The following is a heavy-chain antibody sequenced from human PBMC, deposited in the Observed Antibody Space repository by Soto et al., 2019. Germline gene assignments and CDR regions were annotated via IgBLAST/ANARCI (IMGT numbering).Heavy chain of an antibody. CDR1: GYTFTSYY. J-gene: IGHJ3*02. V-gene: IGHV1-46*01. CDR2: INPSGGST. Sequence: GASVKVSCKASGYTFTSYYMHWVRQAPGQGLEWMGIINPSGGSTSYAQKFQGRVTMTRNTSISTAYMELSSLRSEDTAVYYCARGKGWEQLVKGAFDIWGQGTMVTVSS. CDR3: ARGKGWEQLVKGAFDI. D-gene: IGHD6-6*01.